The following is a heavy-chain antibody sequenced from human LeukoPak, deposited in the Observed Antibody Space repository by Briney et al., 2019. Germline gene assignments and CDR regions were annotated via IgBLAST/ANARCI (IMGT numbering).Heavy chain of an antibody. D-gene: IGHD4-11*01. CDR3: ARVRVSTVTVYYYYYMDV. J-gene: IGHJ6*03. V-gene: IGHV3-48*01. Sequence: GGSLRLSCAASGFTFSSYSMNWVRQAPGKGLEWVSYISSSSSTIYYADSVKGRFTISRDNSKNTLYLQMNSLRAEDTAVYYCARVRVSTVTVYYYYYMDVWGKGTTVTVSS. CDR2: ISSSSSTI. CDR1: GFTFSSYS.